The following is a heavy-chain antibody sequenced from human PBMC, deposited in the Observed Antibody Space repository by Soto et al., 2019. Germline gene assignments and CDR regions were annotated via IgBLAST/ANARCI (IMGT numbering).Heavy chain of an antibody. D-gene: IGHD2-2*01. J-gene: IGHJ5*02. CDR1: GDSVSSNSGA. CDR2: TYYRSKWYN. V-gene: IGHV6-1*01. Sequence: PSQTLSLTCAIPGDSVSSNSGAWNWIRQSPSRGLEWLGRTYYRSKWYNDYAISVRSRITINPDTSKNQFSLQLNSVTPEDTAVYYCAREAIVVVPAAILGAWFDPWGQGTLVTVSS. CDR3: AREAIVVVPAAILGAWFDP.